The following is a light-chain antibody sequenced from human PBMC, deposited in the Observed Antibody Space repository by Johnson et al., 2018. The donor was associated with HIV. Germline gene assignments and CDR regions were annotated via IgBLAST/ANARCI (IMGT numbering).Light chain of an antibody. CDR2: ANN. CDR3: ATCDSSRGAYV. V-gene: IGLV1-51*02. J-gene: IGLJ1*01. CDR1: SSNIGNFY. Sequence: QSVLTQPPSVSAAPGQQVTISCSGSSSNIGNFYVSWYQQLPGTAPKLLIYANNKRPSGIPDRFPGSKSGTSATLGITGLQTGDEADYYCATCDSSRGAYVFGTGTKVTVL.